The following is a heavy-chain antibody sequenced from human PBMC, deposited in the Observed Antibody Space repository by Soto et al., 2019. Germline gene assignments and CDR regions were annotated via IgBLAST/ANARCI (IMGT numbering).Heavy chain of an antibody. CDR3: ARDLIVGAPDYFDY. CDR2: ISYDGRVK. Sequence: GGSLRLSCAASGFTFSDYPMHWVRQAPGKGLEWVAVISYDGRVKYYVDSVKGRVTISRDDSKNTLYLQMNSLRVDDTAVYYCARDLIVGAPDYFDYGGQATLVTV. J-gene: IGHJ4*02. V-gene: IGHV3-30*04. CDR1: GFTFSDYP. D-gene: IGHD1-26*01.